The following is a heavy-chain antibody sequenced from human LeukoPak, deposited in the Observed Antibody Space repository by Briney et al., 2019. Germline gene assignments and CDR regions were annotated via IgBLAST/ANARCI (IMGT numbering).Heavy chain of an antibody. Sequence: SETLSLTCTVSGGSISSYYWSWIRQPPGKGLEWIGYIYYSGSTNYNPSLKSRVTISVDTSKNQFSLKLSSVTAADTAVYYCARVQAHEGYLPGYDAFDIWGQGTMVTVSS. D-gene: IGHD3-16*02. V-gene: IGHV4-59*01. J-gene: IGHJ3*02. CDR3: ARVQAHEGYLPGYDAFDI. CDR1: GGSISSYY. CDR2: IYYSGST.